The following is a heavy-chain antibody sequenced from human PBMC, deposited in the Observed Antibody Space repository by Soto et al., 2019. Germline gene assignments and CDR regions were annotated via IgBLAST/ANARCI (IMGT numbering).Heavy chain of an antibody. V-gene: IGHV6-1*01. CDR3: ASSDRSGLGFDY. CDR1: GDSVSSNSAA. D-gene: IGHD3-22*01. CDR2: TSYRSKWYN. J-gene: IGHJ4*02. Sequence: PSQTLSLTCDISGDSVSSNSAAWNWIRQSPSRGLEWLGRTSYRSKWYNDYAVSVKSRITINTDTSKNQFSLQLNTVTPEDKALYYCASSDRSGLGFDYWGQGALVTDAS.